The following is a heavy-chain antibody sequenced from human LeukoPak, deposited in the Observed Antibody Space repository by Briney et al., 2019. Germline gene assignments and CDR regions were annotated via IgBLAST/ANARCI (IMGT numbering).Heavy chain of an antibody. V-gene: IGHV3-53*01. CDR1: EFTVSSNY. D-gene: IGHD2-15*01. J-gene: IGHJ4*02. CDR3: ASGWYLDH. CDR2: IYRDGTT. Sequence: PGGSLRLSCAVSEFTVSSNYMSWVRQAPGRGLDWVSVIYRDGTTHYSDSVKGRFTISRDDSKNTVYLQMNTLRAEDTAMYYCASGWYLDHWGQGTLVTVSS.